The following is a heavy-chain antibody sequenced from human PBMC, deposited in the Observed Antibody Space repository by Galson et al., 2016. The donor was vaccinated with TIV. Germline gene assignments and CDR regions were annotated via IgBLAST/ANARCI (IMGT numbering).Heavy chain of an antibody. J-gene: IGHJ6*02. V-gene: IGHV3-33*01. Sequence: SLRLSCAASGYTFSSYGMHWVRQAPGKGLEWVAVIWYDGSIKYNEDSLKGRFTISRDKSKNTLYLAMSGLRAEDTAVYYCARIIVSYRMDVWGQGTTVTVSS. CDR2: IWYDGSIK. D-gene: IGHD2/OR15-2a*01. CDR1: GYTFSSYG. CDR3: ARIIVSYRMDV.